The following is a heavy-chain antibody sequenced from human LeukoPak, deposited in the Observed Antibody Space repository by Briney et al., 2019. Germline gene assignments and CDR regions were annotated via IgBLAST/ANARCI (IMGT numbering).Heavy chain of an antibody. D-gene: IGHD3-9*01. V-gene: IGHV3-23*01. Sequence: GGSLRLSCAASGFTFSSYAMSWVRQAPGKGLEWVSAISGSGGSTYYADSVKGRFTISRDNSKNTLYLQMNSLRAEDTAVYYCAKSPSAHFDWLPSAPDYWGQGTLSPSPQ. J-gene: IGHJ4*02. CDR1: GFTFSSYA. CDR3: AKSPSAHFDWLPSAPDY. CDR2: ISGSGGST.